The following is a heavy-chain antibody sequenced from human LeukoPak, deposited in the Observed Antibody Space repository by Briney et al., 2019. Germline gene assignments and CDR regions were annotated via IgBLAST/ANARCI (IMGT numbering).Heavy chain of an antibody. CDR3: ARAPYSYGLCFDY. V-gene: IGHV3-74*01. CDR2: INSDGSST. J-gene: IGHJ4*02. D-gene: IGHD5-18*01. CDR1: GFTFSSYW. Sequence: GGSLRLSCAASGFTFSSYWMHRVRQAPGKGLVWVSRINSDGSSTSYADSVKGRFTISRDNAKNTLYLQMNSLRAEYTAVYYCARAPYSYGLCFDYWGQGTLVTVSS.